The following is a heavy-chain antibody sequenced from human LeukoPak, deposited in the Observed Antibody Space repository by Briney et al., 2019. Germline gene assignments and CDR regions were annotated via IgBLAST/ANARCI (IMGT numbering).Heavy chain of an antibody. J-gene: IGHJ5*02. V-gene: IGHV3-74*03. CDR3: ARALFGASVGTDT. CDR2: INEDGSRT. D-gene: IGHD3-10*01. CDR1: GFIFSNYW. Sequence: GGSLRLSCAASGFIFSNYWMYWVRQAPGRGLVWVSRINEDGSRTMYADSVKGRFTISRDNAESTLYLEMTGLRADVTAVYYCARALFGASVGTDTWGQGTLVTVSS.